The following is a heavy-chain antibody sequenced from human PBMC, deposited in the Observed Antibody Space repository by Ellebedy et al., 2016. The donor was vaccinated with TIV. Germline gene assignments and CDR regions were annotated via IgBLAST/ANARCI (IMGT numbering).Heavy chain of an antibody. CDR1: GFPVTSNY. CDR3: TRDAAGNGGKLDY. J-gene: IGHJ4*02. D-gene: IGHD4-23*01. CDR2: IFSAADGGET. V-gene: IGHV3-53*01. Sequence: GESLKISCAASGFPVTSNYMSWVRQAPGKGLEWVSVIFSAADGGETHYADSVKGRFTISRDSSKNTLYLQMNSLRAEDTAVYYCTRDAAGNGGKLDYWGQGALVTVSS.